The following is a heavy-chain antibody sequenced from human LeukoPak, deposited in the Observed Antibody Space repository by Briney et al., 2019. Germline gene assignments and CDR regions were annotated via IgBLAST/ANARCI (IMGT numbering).Heavy chain of an antibody. CDR3: AKDGQVDWGYLNY. CDR2: ISGSGGST. Sequence: GSLRLSCAASGFTFSSSAMSWVRQAPGKGLEWISAISGSGGSTYYADSVKGRFTISRDNSKNTLYLQMNSLRAEDTAVYYCAKDGQVDWGYLNYWGQGTLVTVSS. J-gene: IGHJ4*02. V-gene: IGHV3-23*01. CDR1: GFTFSSSA. D-gene: IGHD3/OR15-3a*01.